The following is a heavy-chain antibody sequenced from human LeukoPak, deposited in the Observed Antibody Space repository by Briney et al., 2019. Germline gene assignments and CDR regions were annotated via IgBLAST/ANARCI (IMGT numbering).Heavy chain of an antibody. Sequence: SETLSLTCTVSGGSISSYYWSWLRQPPGKGLEWIGYIYYSGSTNYNPSLKSRGTISVDTSKNQFSLKLSSVTAADTAVYYCARGRGFGGGSSGWYNNWFDPWGQGTLVTVSS. J-gene: IGHJ5*02. D-gene: IGHD6-19*01. CDR1: GGSISSYY. CDR3: ARGRGFGGGSSGWYNNWFDP. V-gene: IGHV4-59*01. CDR2: IYYSGST.